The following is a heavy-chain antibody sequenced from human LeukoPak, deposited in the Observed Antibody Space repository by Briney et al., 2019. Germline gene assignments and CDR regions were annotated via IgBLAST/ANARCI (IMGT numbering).Heavy chain of an antibody. CDR3: AKGYGHQLVNNWFDP. Sequence: PGGSLRLSCAASGFTFSSYGMHWVRQAPGKGLEWVAVISYDGSIKYYADSVKGRFTISRDNSKNTLYLQINSLRDEDTAVYYCAKGYGHQLVNNWFDPWGQRTLVSVSS. CDR2: ISYDGSIK. CDR1: GFTFSSYG. V-gene: IGHV3-30*18. J-gene: IGHJ5*02. D-gene: IGHD6-13*01.